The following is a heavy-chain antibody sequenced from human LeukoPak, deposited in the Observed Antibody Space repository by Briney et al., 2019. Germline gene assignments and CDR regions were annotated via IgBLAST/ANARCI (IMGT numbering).Heavy chain of an antibody. Sequence: ASVKVSCKTSGYTFTTYYIHWLRQAPGQGLEWMGWINPNSGGTNFARKFQGRVTMTRDTSISTACMEVSSLRSDDTAVYYCANGPNNNQPHPYFDFWGQGTLVTVSS. CDR2: INPNSGGT. J-gene: IGHJ4*02. CDR3: ANGPNNNQPHPYFDF. CDR1: GYTFTTYY. V-gene: IGHV1-2*02. D-gene: IGHD1/OR15-1a*01.